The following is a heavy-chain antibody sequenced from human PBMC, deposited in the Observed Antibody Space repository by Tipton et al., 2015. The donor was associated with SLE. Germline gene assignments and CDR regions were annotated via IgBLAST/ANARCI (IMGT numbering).Heavy chain of an antibody. J-gene: IGHJ4*02. Sequence: TLSLTCSVSGGSITSNSHSWVWLRQPPGKGLEWIGSISSAGSTYYNPSLKSRITISVDASKNQFSLRVTSVTAADTAVYYCAIGSHYGDYFDSWGQGTLVTVSS. D-gene: IGHD4-17*01. V-gene: IGHV4-39*07. CDR2: ISSAGST. CDR3: AIGSHYGDYFDS. CDR1: GGSITSNSHS.